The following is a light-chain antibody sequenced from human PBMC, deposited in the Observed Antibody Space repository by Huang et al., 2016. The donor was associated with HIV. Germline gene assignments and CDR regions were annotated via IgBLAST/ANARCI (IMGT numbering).Light chain of an antibody. J-gene: IGKJ3*01. CDR2: EES. V-gene: IGKV3-11*01. CDR1: NNADRQ. Sequence: VVLTQSPATLSLSPGERATLYCRTSNNADRQLAWYQQKVGQPPRLLIYEESERATGIPVRFSGRGSGTDFTLTISSLEPEDFAVYYCQQSSNWPFTFGPGTKVDI. CDR3: QQSSNWPFT.